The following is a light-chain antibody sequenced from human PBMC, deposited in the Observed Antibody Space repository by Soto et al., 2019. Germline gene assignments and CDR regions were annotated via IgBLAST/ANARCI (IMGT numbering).Light chain of an antibody. CDR1: NIGSKN. V-gene: IGLV3-9*01. Sequence: SYELTQPLSVSVALGQTGRITCGGNNIGSKNVHWYQQKPGQAPVLVIYRDDNRPSGIPERFSGSNSGNTATLTISRAQAGDEADYYCQVWDSSTVFGGGTKVTVL. CDR3: QVWDSSTV. CDR2: RDD. J-gene: IGLJ2*01.